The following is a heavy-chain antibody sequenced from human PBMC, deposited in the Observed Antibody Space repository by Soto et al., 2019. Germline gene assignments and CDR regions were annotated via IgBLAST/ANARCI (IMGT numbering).Heavy chain of an antibody. V-gene: IGHV4-4*02. CDR1: RFSVTNNKY. CDR3: ARDSRYCTDGGCSIMRDAFDG. Sequence: QAQLQESGPGLVRPSGTLSLTCTVSRFSVTNNKYWNWVRQSPGKALEWIGEIYHSGATYYNPSPSGPASISRDKSKNPISRTLTSVTAADTSVYYCARDSRYCTDGGCSIMRDAFDGWGKGTLVTVSS. D-gene: IGHD2-15*01. CDR2: IYHSGAT. J-gene: IGHJ3*01.